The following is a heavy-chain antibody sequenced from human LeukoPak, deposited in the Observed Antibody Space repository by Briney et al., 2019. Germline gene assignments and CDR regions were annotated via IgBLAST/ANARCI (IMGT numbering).Heavy chain of an antibody. J-gene: IGHJ4*02. CDR3: ARANPPYYYDSSGYLPSDN. V-gene: IGHV1-18*01. Sequence: ASVKVSCKASGYTFTSYGISWVRQAPGQGLEWMGCISAYNGNTNYAQKLQGRVTMTTDTSTSTAYMELRSLRSDDTAVYYCARANPPYYYDSSGYLPSDNWGQGTLVTVSS. CDR2: ISAYNGNT. CDR1: GYTFTSYG. D-gene: IGHD3-22*01.